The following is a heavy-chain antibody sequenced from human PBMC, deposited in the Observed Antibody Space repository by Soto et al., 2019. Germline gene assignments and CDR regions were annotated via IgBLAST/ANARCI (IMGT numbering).Heavy chain of an antibody. CDR2: ISGSGIST. D-gene: IGHD6-19*01. V-gene: IGHV3-23*01. CDR3: ARDPGAITVAGNFDY. CDR1: AFTFSSYA. J-gene: IGHJ4*02. Sequence: VQLLESGGGLVQPGGSLRLSCAASAFTFSSYAMSWVRQSPGKGLEWVSGISGSGISTYYADSVKDRFSISRDNSKHTLYLQMDSLRSEDTAVYYCARDPGAITVAGNFDYWGQGTLVNVSS.